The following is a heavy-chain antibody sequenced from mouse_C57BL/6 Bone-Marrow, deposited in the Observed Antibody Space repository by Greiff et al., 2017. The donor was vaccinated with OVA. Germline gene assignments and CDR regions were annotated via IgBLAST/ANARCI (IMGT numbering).Heavy chain of an antibody. CDR1: GYAFSSSW. Sequence: VQLQQSGPELVKPGASVKISCKASGYAFSSSWMNWVKQRPGKGLEWIGRIYPGDGDTNYNGKFKGKATLTAAKSSSTAYMQLSSLTSEDSAVYFCARSDYGFDYWGQGTTLTVSS. CDR3: ARSDYGFDY. CDR2: IYPGDGDT. J-gene: IGHJ2*01. V-gene: IGHV1-82*01. D-gene: IGHD2-4*01.